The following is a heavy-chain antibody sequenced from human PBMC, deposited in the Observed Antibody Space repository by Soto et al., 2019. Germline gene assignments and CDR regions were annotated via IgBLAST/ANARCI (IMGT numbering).Heavy chain of an antibody. D-gene: IGHD6-19*01. CDR2: ISTNGGGT. Sequence: GGSLRLSCAASGFTFDDYALHWVRQAPGKGLEYVSSISTNGGGTYYADSVKGRFTISRDNSKNTLYLQMSSLRAEDTSVYYCVKDRVAGLDYWGQGTLVTVSS. V-gene: IGHV3-64D*06. CDR1: GFTFDDYA. J-gene: IGHJ4*02. CDR3: VKDRVAGLDY.